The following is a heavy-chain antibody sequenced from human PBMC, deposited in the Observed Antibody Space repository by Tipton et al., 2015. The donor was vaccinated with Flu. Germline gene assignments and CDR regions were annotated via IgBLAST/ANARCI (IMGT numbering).Heavy chain of an antibody. Sequence: TLSLTCSVSGDSIGRAYCWGWIRQPPGKGLEWIGNICQSGSTYDNPSLKSRVTISVDRSKNQFSLKVFSVTAADTAMYYCARGDYGDYDHEADAFDIWGQGTLVTVSA. J-gene: IGHJ3*02. CDR3: ARGDYGDYDHEADAFDI. V-gene: IGHV4-38-2*02. CDR2: ICQSGST. D-gene: IGHD4-17*01. CDR1: GDSIGRAYC.